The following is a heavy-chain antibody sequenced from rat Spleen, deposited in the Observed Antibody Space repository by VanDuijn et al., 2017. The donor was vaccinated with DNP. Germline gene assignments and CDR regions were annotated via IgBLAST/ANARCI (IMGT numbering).Heavy chain of an antibody. V-gene: IGHV5-46*01. CDR1: GFTFSSFP. CDR3: TRDNYSSYMPYYYAMDA. J-gene: IGHJ4*01. Sequence: EVQLVESGGGSVQPGRSMKLSCAASGFTFSSFPMAWVRQAPTKGLDWVATISASGGSTSYRDSVKGRFIISRDNAKGTLYLQMDSLRSEDTATYYCTRDNYSSYMPYYYAMDAWGQGTSVTVSS. D-gene: IGHD1-2*01. CDR2: ISASGGST.